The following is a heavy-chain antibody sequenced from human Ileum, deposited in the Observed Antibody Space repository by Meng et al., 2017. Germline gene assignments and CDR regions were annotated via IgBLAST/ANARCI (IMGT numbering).Heavy chain of an antibody. Sequence: QVQLQESGPGLVKASQTLSLTCTVSGGSIGSAAYYWTWIRQHPAKGLEWIGYIHYTGSTSYNPSLESRTSTSIDTSNNQFSLKVTSVTAADTAVYYCARGVSAAGLFDNWGPGTLVTVSS. V-gene: IGHV4-31*03. CDR3: ARGVSAAGLFDN. CDR1: GGSIGSAAYY. J-gene: IGHJ4*02. CDR2: IHYTGST. D-gene: IGHD2-2*01.